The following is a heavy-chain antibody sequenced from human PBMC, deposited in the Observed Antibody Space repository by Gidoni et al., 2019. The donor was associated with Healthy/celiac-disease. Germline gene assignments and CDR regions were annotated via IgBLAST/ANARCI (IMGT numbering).Heavy chain of an antibody. V-gene: IGHV3-7*01. D-gene: IGHD4-17*01. CDR1: GFTFSSAW. J-gene: IGHJ4*02. Sequence: EVQLVESGGGLVQPGGSLRLACAASGFTFSSAWMSWVRQAPGKGLEWVDNIKQDGSEKYYVDSVKGRFTISRDNAKNSLYLQMNSLRAEDTAVYYCARVARWAHDYGDDAVDYWGQGTLVTVSS. CDR3: ARVARWAHDYGDDAVDY. CDR2: IKQDGSEK.